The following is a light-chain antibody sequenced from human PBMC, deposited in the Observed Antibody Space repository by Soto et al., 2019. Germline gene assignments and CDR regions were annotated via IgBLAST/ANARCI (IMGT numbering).Light chain of an antibody. CDR2: KAS. CDR1: QSISTW. V-gene: IGKV1-5*03. J-gene: IGKJ1*01. Sequence: DIQMTQSPSTLSASVGDRVTITCRASQSISTWLAWYQQKPGKAPKLFIYKASSLERGVPSRFSGSGSGTEFTLTISSLQPDDFATYYCQQYNSYWTFAQGTKVDIK. CDR3: QQYNSYWT.